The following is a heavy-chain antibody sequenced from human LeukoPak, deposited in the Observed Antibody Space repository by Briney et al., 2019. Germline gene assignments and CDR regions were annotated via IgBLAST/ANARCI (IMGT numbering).Heavy chain of an antibody. CDR2: INPNSGGK. Sequence: GASVKVSCKACGYTFTGYYMHWVRQAPAQGLEWMGWINPNSGGKNYAQKFQGKVTISSDTSISTAYMKLSRLRSDDTAVYYCAREKTGYSYGFYYYYYMDVWGKGTTVTVSS. D-gene: IGHD5-18*01. CDR3: AREKTGYSYGFYYYYYMDV. J-gene: IGHJ6*03. V-gene: IGHV1-2*02. CDR1: GYTFTGYY.